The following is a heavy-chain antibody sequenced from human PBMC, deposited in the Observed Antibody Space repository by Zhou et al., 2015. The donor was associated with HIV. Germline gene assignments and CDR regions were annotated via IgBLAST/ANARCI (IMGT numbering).Heavy chain of an antibody. V-gene: IGHV1-69*08. CDR1: GGTFSSYT. D-gene: IGHD3-3*01. Sequence: QVQLVQSGAEVKKPGSSVKVSCKASGGTFSSYTISWVRQAPGQGLEWMGRIIPILGIANYAQKFQGRVTITADKSTSTAYMELSSLRSEDTAVYYCARDGDYTISMDVWGQGTTVTVSS. CDR3: ARDGDYTISMDV. J-gene: IGHJ6*02. CDR2: IIPILGIA.